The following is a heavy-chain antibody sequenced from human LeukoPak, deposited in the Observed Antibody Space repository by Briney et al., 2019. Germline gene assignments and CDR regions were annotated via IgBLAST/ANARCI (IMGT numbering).Heavy chain of an antibody. CDR2: INTDGSST. CDR1: GFTFSSYS. D-gene: IGHD2-15*01. J-gene: IGHJ4*02. Sequence: GGSLRLSCAASGFTFSSYSMNWVRQAPGKGPVWVSGINTDGSSTSYADSVKGRFTISRDNAKNTLYLQMNRLRAEDTAVYYCARGSSVVGLDWGQGTLVTVSS. V-gene: IGHV3-74*01. CDR3: ARGSSVVGLD.